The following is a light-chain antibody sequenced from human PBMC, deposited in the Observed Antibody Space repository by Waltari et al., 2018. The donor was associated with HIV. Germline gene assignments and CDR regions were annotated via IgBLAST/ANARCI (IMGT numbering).Light chain of an antibody. CDR3: QQNYNLPYT. Sequence: EIVMTQSPATLSLSPGERATLSCRASQSVSSSYLSWYQQKPGQAPRLLIYGASTRATCIPARFSGSGSGTDFTLTISSLQPADFAVYYCQQNYNLPYTFGQGTKLEIK. CDR2: GAS. CDR1: QSVSSSY. V-gene: IGKV3D-7*01. J-gene: IGKJ2*01.